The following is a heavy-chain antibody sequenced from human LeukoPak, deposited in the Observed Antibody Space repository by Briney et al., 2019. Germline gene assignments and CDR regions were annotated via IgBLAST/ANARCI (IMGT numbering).Heavy chain of an antibody. V-gene: IGHV1-69*13. D-gene: IGHD3-10*01. CDR1: GGTFSSYA. J-gene: IGHJ6*02. Sequence: SVKVSCKASGGTFSSYAISWVRQAPGQGLEWMGGIIPIFGTANYAQKFQGRATITADESTSTAYMELSSLRSEDTAVYYCARGSGTITMVRGVFYGMDVWGQGTTVTVSS. CDR3: ARGSGTITMVRGVFYGMDV. CDR2: IIPIFGTA.